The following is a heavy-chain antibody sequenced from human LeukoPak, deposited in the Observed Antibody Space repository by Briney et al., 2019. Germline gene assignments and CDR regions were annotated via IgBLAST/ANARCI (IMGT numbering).Heavy chain of an antibody. D-gene: IGHD5-18*01. Sequence: PGGSLRLSCAASGFTFSIYWMSWVRQAPGKGLEWVANIKQDGSEKYYVDSVKGRFTISRDNAKNSLYLQMNSLRAEDTAVYYCARAGYSYGPSDFYYYYYMDVWGKGTTVTVSS. J-gene: IGHJ6*03. CDR2: IKQDGSEK. CDR1: GFTFSIYW. CDR3: ARAGYSYGPSDFYYYYYMDV. V-gene: IGHV3-7*01.